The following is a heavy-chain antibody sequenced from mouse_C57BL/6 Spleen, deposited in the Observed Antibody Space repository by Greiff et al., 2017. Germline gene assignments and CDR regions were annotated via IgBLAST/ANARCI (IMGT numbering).Heavy chain of an antibody. D-gene: IGHD2-1*01. CDR1: GYTFTSYW. Sequence: QVQLQQSGAELAKPGASVKLSCKASGYTFTSYWMHWVKKRPGQGLEWIGYINPSSGYTKYNQKFKDKATLTADKSSSTAYMQLSSLTYENSAYYYCASLHSMDYWGQGTSVTVSS. J-gene: IGHJ4*01. CDR3: ASLHSMDY. CDR2: INPSSGYT. V-gene: IGHV1-7*01.